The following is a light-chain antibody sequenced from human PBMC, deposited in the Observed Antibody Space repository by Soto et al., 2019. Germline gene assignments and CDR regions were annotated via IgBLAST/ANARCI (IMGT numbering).Light chain of an antibody. Sequence: DIQMTQSPSSLSASVGDRVTITCRASQSISSNLNWYQQKPGKAPKLLIYAASSLQSGVPSRFSGSGSGTDFTLTISSLQPEDFATYYCQQSYSTPQTFGQGTKVDI. J-gene: IGKJ1*01. CDR1: QSISSN. V-gene: IGKV1-39*01. CDR3: QQSYSTPQT. CDR2: AAS.